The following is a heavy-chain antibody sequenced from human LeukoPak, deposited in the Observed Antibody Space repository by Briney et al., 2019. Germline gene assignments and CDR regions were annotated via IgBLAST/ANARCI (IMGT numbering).Heavy chain of an antibody. Sequence: GGSLRLSCAASGFTFSSYGMHWVRQAPGKGLEWVAVIWYGGSNKYYADSVKGRFTISRDNSKNTLYLQMNSLKTEDTAVYYCTADRIPYYGMDVWGQGTTVTVSS. CDR3: TADRIPYYGMDV. CDR1: GFTFSSYG. V-gene: IGHV3-33*08. J-gene: IGHJ6*02. CDR2: IWYGGSNK.